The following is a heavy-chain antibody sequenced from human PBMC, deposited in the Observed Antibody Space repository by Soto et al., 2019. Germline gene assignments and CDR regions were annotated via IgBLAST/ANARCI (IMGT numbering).Heavy chain of an antibody. J-gene: IGHJ6*02. CDR1: GFSFTDFG. Sequence: PXASKTICFVGAGFSFTDFGIGWVRQLPGKGLEWMGIIYPGDSDTRYSPSFQGQVIISADKSISTAYLQWSSLKASDTAMYYCARRSQGGYCSGGDCYSFGGLDVWGHGTTVTVSS. CDR2: IYPGDSDT. CDR3: ARRSQGGYCSGGDCYSFGGLDV. D-gene: IGHD2-15*01. V-gene: IGHV5-51*01.